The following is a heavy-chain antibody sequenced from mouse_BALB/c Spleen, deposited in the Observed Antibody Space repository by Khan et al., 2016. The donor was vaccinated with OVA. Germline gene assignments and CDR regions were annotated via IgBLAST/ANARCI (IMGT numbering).Heavy chain of an antibody. CDR3: ARAGYGGFAY. CDR1: GYTFSDFL. D-gene: IGHD2-14*01. J-gene: IGHJ3*01. Sequence: QVQLKESGPELVKTGASVKMSCKASGYTFSDFLISWLKQRPGQGLEWIGEIYPGSDYTYYNEKFKGKATLTSDKSSNTAYMQLSSLTSEDSAVYFCARAGYGGFAYWGQGTLVTGSA. V-gene: IGHV1-77*01. CDR2: IYPGSDYT.